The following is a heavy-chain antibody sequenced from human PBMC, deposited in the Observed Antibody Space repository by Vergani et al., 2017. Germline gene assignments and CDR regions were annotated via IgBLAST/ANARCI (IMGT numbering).Heavy chain of an antibody. CDR1: GGSIRSGSYF. CDR3: ASHCSGGSCFSGWYFDL. J-gene: IGHJ2*01. D-gene: IGHD2-15*01. V-gene: IGHV4-61*02. CDR2: IYASGST. Sequence: QVQLQESGPGLVKPSQTLSLTCTVSGGSIRSGSYFWSWIRQPAGKGLEWVGRIYASGSTHYNPSLKSRVTISLDTSKNQFSLKLSSVTAADTAVYYCASHCSGGSCFSGWYFDLWGRGTLVTVSS.